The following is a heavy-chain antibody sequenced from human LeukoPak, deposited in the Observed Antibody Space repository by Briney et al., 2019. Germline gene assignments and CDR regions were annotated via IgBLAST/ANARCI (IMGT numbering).Heavy chain of an antibody. CDR3: ARILVALYGLDV. Sequence: GASVKVSCTATGYNFATSGISWVRQAPGQGLEWMGWISSFNGNTHYAERLQGRVSMTTDTSTSTAYMELRSLTSDDTAVYYCARILVALYGLDVWGRGTTVSVSS. J-gene: IGHJ6*02. CDR1: GYNFATSG. V-gene: IGHV1-18*01. D-gene: IGHD3-3*01. CDR2: ISSFNGNT.